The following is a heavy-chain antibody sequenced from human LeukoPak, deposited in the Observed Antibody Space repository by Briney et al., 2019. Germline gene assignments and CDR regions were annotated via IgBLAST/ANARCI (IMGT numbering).Heavy chain of an antibody. CDR2: INHSGST. CDR1: GGSFSGYY. D-gene: IGHD2-2*01. V-gene: IGHV4-34*01. Sequence: SETLSLTCAVYGGSFSGYYWSWIRQPPGKGLEWIGEINHSGSTNYNPSLKSRVTISVDTSKNQFSLKLSSVTAADTAVYYCARSVGVVPAAITVATIWGFDPWGQGTLVTVSS. J-gene: IGHJ5*02. CDR3: ARSVGVVPAAITVATIWGFDP.